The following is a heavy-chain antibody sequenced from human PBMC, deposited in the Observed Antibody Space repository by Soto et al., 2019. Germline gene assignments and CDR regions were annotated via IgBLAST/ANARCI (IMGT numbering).Heavy chain of an antibody. J-gene: IGHJ6*03. CDR2: IYYSGST. Sequence: SETLSLTCTVSGGSISSYYWSWIRQPPGKGLEWIGYIYYSGSTNYNPSLKSRVTISVDTSKNQFSLKLSSVTAADTAVYYCARQDYYYYYMDVWGKGTTVTVSS. CDR3: ARQDYYYYYMDV. V-gene: IGHV4-59*08. CDR1: GGSISSYY.